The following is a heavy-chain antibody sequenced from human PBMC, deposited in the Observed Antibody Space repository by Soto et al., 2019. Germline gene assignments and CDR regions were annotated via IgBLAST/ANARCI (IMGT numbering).Heavy chain of an antibody. J-gene: IGHJ6*02. CDR2: ISYSGST. Sequence: SETLSLTCTVSGGSISSGFYYWSWIRQHPGEGLEWIGYISYSGSTYYNPSLKSRVTISVDTSKNQFSLKLSSVTAADTAVYYCAGAVAGIRGYGMDVWGQGTTVTVSS. V-gene: IGHV4-31*03. CDR1: GGSISSGFYY. CDR3: AGAVAGIRGYGMDV. D-gene: IGHD6-19*01.